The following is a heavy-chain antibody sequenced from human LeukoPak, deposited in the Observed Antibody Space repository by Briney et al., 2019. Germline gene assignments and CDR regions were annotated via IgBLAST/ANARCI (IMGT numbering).Heavy chain of an antibody. Sequence: GGPLRLSCAASGFTFSVYGMYWVRQPPGKGLEWVALISYDGTDKYHVDSVEGRFTISRDNSNNTLYLQMNSLRPDDTAVYYCAKAGYSSGWTRYYGMDVWGQGTTVAVSS. D-gene: IGHD6-19*01. CDR3: AKAGYSSGWTRYYGMDV. V-gene: IGHV3-30*18. J-gene: IGHJ6*02. CDR2: ISYDGTDK. CDR1: GFTFSVYG.